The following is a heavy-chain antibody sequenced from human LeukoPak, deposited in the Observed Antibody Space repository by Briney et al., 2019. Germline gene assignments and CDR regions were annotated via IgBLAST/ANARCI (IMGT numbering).Heavy chain of an antibody. CDR2: IYTSGST. Sequence: SQTLSLTCTVSGGSISSGSYYWSWIRQPAGKGLEWIGRIYTSGSTNYNPSLKSRVTISVDTSKNQFSLKLSSVTAADTAVYYCARGRRWLPSTRGAFDIWGQGTMVTVSS. CDR1: GGSISSGSYY. V-gene: IGHV4-61*02. D-gene: IGHD5-24*01. CDR3: ARGRRWLPSTRGAFDI. J-gene: IGHJ3*02.